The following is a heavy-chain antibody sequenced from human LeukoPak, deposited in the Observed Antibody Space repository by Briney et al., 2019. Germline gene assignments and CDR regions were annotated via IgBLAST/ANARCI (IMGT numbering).Heavy chain of an antibody. J-gene: IGHJ4*02. D-gene: IGHD2-21*01. CDR1: GVSMSAYQ. V-gene: IGHV4-4*09. CDR2: INTKGET. CDR3: ATSTDAKIAPFDH. Sequence: SETLSLTYTVSGVSMSAYQWSWVWQSPEKGLEWIGCINTKGETSYNPSLKSRVTTSVDTSKSQFSLRLTAVTAADTAVYYCATSTDAKIAPFDHGGEGAPVTVHS.